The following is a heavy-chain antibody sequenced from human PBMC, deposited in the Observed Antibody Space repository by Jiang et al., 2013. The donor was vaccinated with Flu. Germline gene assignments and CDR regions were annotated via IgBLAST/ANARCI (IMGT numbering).Heavy chain of an antibody. CDR3: ARDRGGFYIGWSLDS. Sequence: QLLESGGGVVQPGRSLRLSCAASGFTSKNYAVHWVRQAPGKGLQWVAVISYDGNMMYYADFVKGRFTISRDSSKNTLYLQMNSLTPEDTAFYYCARDRGGFYIGWSLDSWGRGTLVTVSS. V-gene: IGHV3-30*04. D-gene: IGHD6-19*01. J-gene: IGHJ4*02. CDR2: ISYDGNMM. CDR1: GFTSKNYA.